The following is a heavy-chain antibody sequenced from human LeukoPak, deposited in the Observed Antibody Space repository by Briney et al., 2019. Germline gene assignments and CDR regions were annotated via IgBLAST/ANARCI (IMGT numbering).Heavy chain of an antibody. CDR2: ISSSTSTI. D-gene: IGHD6-13*01. CDR1: GFTFSDYY. Sequence: GGSLRLSCAASGFTFSDYYMSWIRQAPGKGLEWVSYISSSTSTIYYADSVKGRFTISRDNSKNTPYLQMNSLRAEDTAVYYCARWKQQLGRGFDYWGQGTLVTVSS. CDR3: ARWKQQLGRGFDY. V-gene: IGHV3-11*01. J-gene: IGHJ4*02.